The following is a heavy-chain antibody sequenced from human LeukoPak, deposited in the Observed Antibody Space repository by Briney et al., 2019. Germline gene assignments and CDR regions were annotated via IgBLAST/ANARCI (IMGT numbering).Heavy chain of an antibody. CDR3: VREQWYRLDY. CDR2: INQDGSGT. CDR1: GFRFGSFY. J-gene: IGHJ4*02. V-gene: IGHV3-7*01. Sequence: PGGSLRLSCVASGFRFGSFYMSWVRQAPGKGLEWVAQINQDGSGTSYVDSVRGRFTIPRDNAETSAFLQMDSLTAEDTAVYYCVREQWYRLDYWGQGTLVTASS. D-gene: IGHD6-19*01.